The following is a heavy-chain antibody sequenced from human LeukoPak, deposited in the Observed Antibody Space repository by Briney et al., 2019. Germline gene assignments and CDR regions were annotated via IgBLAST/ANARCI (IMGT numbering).Heavy chain of an antibody. CDR1: GFTFSSYS. Sequence: PGGSLRLSCAASGFTFSSYSMNWVRQAPGKGLEWVSYISSSSTIYYADSVKGRFTISRDNAKNSLYLQMNSLRAEDTAVYYCARASSWYAFDIWGQGTMVTVSS. D-gene: IGHD6-13*01. J-gene: IGHJ3*02. CDR3: ARASSWYAFDI. CDR2: ISSSSTI. V-gene: IGHV3-48*04.